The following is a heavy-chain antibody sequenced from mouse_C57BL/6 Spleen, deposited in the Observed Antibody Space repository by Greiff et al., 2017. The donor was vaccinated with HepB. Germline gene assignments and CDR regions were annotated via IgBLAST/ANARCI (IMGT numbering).Heavy chain of an antibody. CDR2: YPGSGNTY. J-gene: IGHJ1*03. D-gene: IGHD1-1*01. Sequence: VQLQQSGPELVKPGASVKMSCKASGYTFTDYYMHWVKQKPGKGLEWIGEIYPGSGNTYYNEKFKGKATLTADTSSSTAYMQLSSLTSEDSAVYFCPNYYGSSSHWYFDVWGTGTTVTVSS. CDR1: YTFTDYYM. V-gene: IGHV1-83*01. CDR3: NYYGSSSHWYFDV.